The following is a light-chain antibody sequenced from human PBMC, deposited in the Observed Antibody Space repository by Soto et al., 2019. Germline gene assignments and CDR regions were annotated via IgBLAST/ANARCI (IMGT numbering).Light chain of an antibody. CDR3: QQLNSYPIT. J-gene: IGKJ5*01. CDR1: QSIYKW. Sequence: DIQMTQSPSSVSASIGDRVTISCRASQSIYKWLVWYQQKPGKAPKLLIYAASTLQSGVPSRFSGSGSGTDFTLTISSLQPEDFATYYCQQLNSYPITFGQGTRLEIK. V-gene: IGKV1-12*01. CDR2: AAS.